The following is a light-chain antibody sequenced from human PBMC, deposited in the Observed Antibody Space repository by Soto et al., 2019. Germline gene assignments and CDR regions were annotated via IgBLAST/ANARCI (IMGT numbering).Light chain of an antibody. J-gene: IGKJ4*01. CDR1: QSVSSSY. Sequence: DTVLTQSPGTLSLSPGERATLSSRASQSVSSSYLAWYQQKPGQAPRLLIYGASSRATGIPDRFSGSGSGTDFTLTISRLEPEDFAVYYCQQYGSSPLTFGGGTKVDIK. CDR3: QQYGSSPLT. CDR2: GAS. V-gene: IGKV3-20*01.